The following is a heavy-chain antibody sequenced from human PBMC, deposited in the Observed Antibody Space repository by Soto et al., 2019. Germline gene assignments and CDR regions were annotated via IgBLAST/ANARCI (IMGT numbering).Heavy chain of an antibody. D-gene: IGHD6-19*01. CDR1: GFTFSSYG. CDR3: AKDQSSGWYFDY. J-gene: IGHJ4*02. Sequence: GGSLRLSCAASGFTFSSYGMHWVRQAPGKGLEWVAVISYDGSNKYYADSVKGRFTISRDNSKSTLYLQMNSLRAEDTAVYYCAKDQSSGWYFDYWGQGTLVTVSS. V-gene: IGHV3-30*18. CDR2: ISYDGSNK.